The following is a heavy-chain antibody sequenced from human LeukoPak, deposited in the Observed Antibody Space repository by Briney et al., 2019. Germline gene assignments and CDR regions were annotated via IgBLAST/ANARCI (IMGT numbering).Heavy chain of an antibody. D-gene: IGHD1-1*01. Sequence: GGSLRLSCAASGFTFSSYGMHWVRQAPGKGLEWVAVIWYDGSNKYYADSVKGRLTISRDNSKNTLYLQMNSLRAEDTAVYYCAKAPPYKKYFDYWGQGTLVTVSS. CDR3: AKAPPYKKYFDY. J-gene: IGHJ4*02. CDR1: GFTFSSYG. CDR2: IWYDGSNK. V-gene: IGHV3-33*06.